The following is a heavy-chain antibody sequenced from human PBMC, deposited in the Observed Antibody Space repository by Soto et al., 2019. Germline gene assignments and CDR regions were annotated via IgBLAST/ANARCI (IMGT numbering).Heavy chain of an antibody. CDR2: IWYDGSNK. Sequence: QVQLGESGGGVVQPGRSLRLSCAASGFTFSSYGMHWVRQAPGKGLEWVAVIWYDGSNKYYADSVKGRFTISRDNSKNTLYLQMNSLRAEDTAVYYCARDMGYFYGMDVWGQGTTVTVSS. CDR3: ARDMGYFYGMDV. J-gene: IGHJ6*02. D-gene: IGHD3-10*01. V-gene: IGHV3-33*01. CDR1: GFTFSSYG.